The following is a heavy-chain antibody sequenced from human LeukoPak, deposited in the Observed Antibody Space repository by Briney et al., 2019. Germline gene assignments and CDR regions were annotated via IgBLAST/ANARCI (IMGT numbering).Heavy chain of an antibody. J-gene: IGHJ4*02. Sequence: GGSLRLSCAASGFTFSSYWMHWVRHAPGKGLVWVSRINSDGSGTSYADSVKGRFTISRDNAKNTLYLQMNSLRAEDTAVYYCARVSSGYDYGGFDYWGQGTLVTVSS. D-gene: IGHD5-12*01. CDR2: INSDGSGT. V-gene: IGHV3-74*01. CDR3: ARVSSGYDYGGFDY. CDR1: GFTFSSYW.